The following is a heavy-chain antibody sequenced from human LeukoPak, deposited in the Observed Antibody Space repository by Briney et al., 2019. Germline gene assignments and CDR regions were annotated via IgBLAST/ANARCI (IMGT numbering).Heavy chain of an antibody. CDR1: GYTFTSYG. V-gene: IGHV1-18*01. Sequence: GASVKISCKASGYTFTSYGISWVRQAPGQGLEWMGWISGYNGNTNYAQKLQGRVTMTTDTSTSTAYMELRSLRSDDTAVYYCAFGVVAATSPMDVWGKGTTVTVSS. CDR2: ISGYNGNT. CDR3: AFGVVAATSPMDV. D-gene: IGHD2-15*01. J-gene: IGHJ6*03.